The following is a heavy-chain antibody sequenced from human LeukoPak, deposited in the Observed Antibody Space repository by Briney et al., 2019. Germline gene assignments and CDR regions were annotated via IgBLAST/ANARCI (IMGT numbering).Heavy chain of an antibody. CDR1: GFTFSSYA. CDR2: ISYDGSNK. V-gene: IGHV3-30*01. Sequence: WRSLRLSCAASGFTFSSYAMHWVRQAPGKGLEGVAVISYDGSNKYYADSVKGRFTISRDNSKNTLYLQMNSLRAEDTAVYYCARAGYCSSTSCYTGAFDIWGQGTMVTVSS. D-gene: IGHD2-2*02. J-gene: IGHJ3*02. CDR3: ARAGYCSSTSCYTGAFDI.